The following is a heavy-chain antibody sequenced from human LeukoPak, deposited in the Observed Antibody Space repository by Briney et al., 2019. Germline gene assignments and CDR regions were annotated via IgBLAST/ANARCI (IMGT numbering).Heavy chain of an antibody. Sequence: PSETLSLTCTVSSGSISSDYWSWIRQPPGKGLEWVGYINYSGNTNSNPSLKSRVTISVDTSKNQFSLKLISVTAADTAVYYCARHRPGERRFDPWGQGTLVTVSS. J-gene: IGHJ5*02. V-gene: IGHV4-59*08. CDR3: ARHRPGERRFDP. CDR1: SGSISSDY. CDR2: INYSGNT. D-gene: IGHD3-16*01.